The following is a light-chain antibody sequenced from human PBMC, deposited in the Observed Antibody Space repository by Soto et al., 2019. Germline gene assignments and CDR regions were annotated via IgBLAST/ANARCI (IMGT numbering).Light chain of an antibody. Sequence: QSVLTQPPSASGTPGQRVAISCSGASSNIGSTRANWYRQLPGTAPKLLVYSDNQRPSGVPDRFSGSKSGTSASLAISGLQSEDEADYYCAAWDNSLNGYVFGTGTKL. CDR3: AAWDNSLNGYV. J-gene: IGLJ1*01. CDR1: SSNIGSTR. V-gene: IGLV1-44*01. CDR2: SDN.